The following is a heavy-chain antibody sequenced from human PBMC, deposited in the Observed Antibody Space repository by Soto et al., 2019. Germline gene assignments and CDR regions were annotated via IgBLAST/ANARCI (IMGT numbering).Heavy chain of an antibody. Sequence: SETLSLTCAVSGGSISSGGYSWSWIRQPPGKGLEWIGYIYYSGSTNYNPSLKSRVTISVDTSKNQFSLKLSSVTAADTAVYYCARDGEMATNGFDYWGQGTLVTVSS. CDR2: IYYSGST. J-gene: IGHJ4*02. V-gene: IGHV4-61*08. CDR3: ARDGEMATNGFDY. CDR1: GGSISSGGYS. D-gene: IGHD5-12*01.